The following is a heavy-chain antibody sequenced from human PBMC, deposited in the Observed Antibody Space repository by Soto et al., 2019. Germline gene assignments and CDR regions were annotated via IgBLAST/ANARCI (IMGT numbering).Heavy chain of an antibody. CDR3: AVSMIGDYFEY. D-gene: IGHD3-22*01. Sequence: SETLSLTCTVSGGSISSYYWSWIRQPPGKGLEWIGYIYYSGSTNYNPSLKSRVTISVDTSKNQFSLKLSSVTAADTAVYQCAVSMIGDYFEYWGQGTLVTVS. CDR1: GGSISSYY. CDR2: IYYSGST. J-gene: IGHJ4*02. V-gene: IGHV4-59*01.